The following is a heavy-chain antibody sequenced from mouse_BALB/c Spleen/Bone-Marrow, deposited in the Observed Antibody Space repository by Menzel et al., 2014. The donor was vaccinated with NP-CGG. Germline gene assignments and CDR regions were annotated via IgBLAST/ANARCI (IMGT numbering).Heavy chain of an antibody. CDR2: IWGGGGT. J-gene: IGHJ4*01. Sequence: VNLVESGPGLVAPSQNLSITCTVSGFSLSRYNIHWIRQPPGKGLEWLGMIWGGGGTDHNSALKSRLRISKDNSKSQIFLKINSLQIDDTAMYYCARKDGGYYVMDYWGQGTSVTVSS. CDR1: GFSLSRYN. CDR3: ARKDGGYYVMDY. V-gene: IGHV2-6-4*01. D-gene: IGHD2-3*01.